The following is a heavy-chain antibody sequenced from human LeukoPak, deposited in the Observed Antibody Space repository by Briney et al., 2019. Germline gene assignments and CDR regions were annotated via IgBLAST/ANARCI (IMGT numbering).Heavy chain of an antibody. CDR2: MNPNSGGT. J-gene: IGHJ4*02. D-gene: IGHD3-22*01. CDR3: ARAGSGYYDSIGFFDY. V-gene: IGHV1-2*02. Sequence: ASVKVSCKASGYTFTSYDFNWLRQATGQGPEWMGWMNPNSGGTNSAQKFQGRVTMTRDTSISTAYMELSRLRSDDTAVYYCARAGSGYYDSIGFFDYWGQGTLVTVSS. CDR1: GYTFTSYD.